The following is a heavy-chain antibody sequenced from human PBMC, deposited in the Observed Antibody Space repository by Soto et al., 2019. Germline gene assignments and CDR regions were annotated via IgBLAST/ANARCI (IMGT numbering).Heavy chain of an antibody. CDR2: ISSSSSYI. J-gene: IGHJ4*02. Sequence: GGSLRLSCAASGFTFSSYSMNWVRQAPGKGLEWVSSISSSSSYIYYADSVKGRFTISRDNAKNSLYLQMNSLRAEDMAVYYCARDRQDDYIWGSYSDYWGQGTLVTVSS. CDR3: ARDRQDDYIWGSYSDY. CDR1: GFTFSSYS. V-gene: IGHV3-21*06. D-gene: IGHD3-16*01.